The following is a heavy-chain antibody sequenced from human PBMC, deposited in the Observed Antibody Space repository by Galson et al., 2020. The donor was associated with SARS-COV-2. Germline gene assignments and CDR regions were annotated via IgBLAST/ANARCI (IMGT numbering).Heavy chain of an antibody. CDR3: ARSRGDSSSWYGSLLDC. CDR2: IWYDGSNK. Sequence: QLGESLKISCAASGFTFSSYGMHWVRQAPGKGLEWVAVIWYDGSNKYYADSVKGRFTISRDNSKNTLYLQMNSLRAEDTAVYYCARSRGDSSSWYGSLLDCWGQGTLVTVSS. J-gene: IGHJ4*02. D-gene: IGHD6-13*01. CDR1: GFTFSSYG. V-gene: IGHV3-33*01.